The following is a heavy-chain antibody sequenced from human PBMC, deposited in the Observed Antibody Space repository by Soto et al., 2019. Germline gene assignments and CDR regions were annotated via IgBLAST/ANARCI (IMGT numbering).Heavy chain of an antibody. CDR1: TYSISGDYY. CDR2: IYHSRIT. J-gene: IGHJ5*02. D-gene: IGHD5-18*01. CDR3: ARARDRYSYSSSWFDP. Sequence: SVTLSHTGSLATYSISGDYYWGWIRQPPGNGLELIGRIYHSRITYYNPSLKSRVTISIDTSKNQFSLKLSSATAADTAVYSCARARDRYSYSSSWFDPWGQGTLVKVSS. V-gene: IGHV4-38-2*02.